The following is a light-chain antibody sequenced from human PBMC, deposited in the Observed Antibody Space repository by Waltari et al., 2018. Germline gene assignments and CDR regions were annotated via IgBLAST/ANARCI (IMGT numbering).Light chain of an antibody. CDR1: ESVSSSH. CDR3: QQIGSTPFT. V-gene: IGKV3-20*01. J-gene: IGKJ4*01. Sequence: EIVLTQSPGTLSLSPGERATLSCRASESVSSSHLTWYQQKPGQAPRLLVYAESSRATGIPERFSGSGSGTDFTLTISRLEPEDFAVYYCQQIGSTPFTFGGGTKVEIK. CDR2: AES.